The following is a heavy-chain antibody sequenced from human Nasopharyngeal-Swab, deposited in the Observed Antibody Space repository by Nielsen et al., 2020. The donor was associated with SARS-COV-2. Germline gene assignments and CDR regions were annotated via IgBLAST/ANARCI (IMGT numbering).Heavy chain of an antibody. D-gene: IGHD6-13*01. CDR3: AKIAAAHDYMDV. V-gene: IGHV3-9*01. CDR2: ISWNSGSI. Sequence: SLNISCAASGFTFDDYAMHWVRQAPGKGLEWVSGISWNSGSIDYADSVKGRFTISRDNAKNSLYLQMNSLRAEDTALYYCAKIAAAHDYMDVWGNGTTVTVSS. J-gene: IGHJ6*03. CDR1: GFTFDDYA.